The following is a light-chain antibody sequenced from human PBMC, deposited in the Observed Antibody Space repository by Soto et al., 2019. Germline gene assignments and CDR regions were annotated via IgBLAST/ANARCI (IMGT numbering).Light chain of an antibody. V-gene: IGLV2-14*01. CDR1: SSDVGGYNY. J-gene: IGLJ2*01. CDR2: EVS. Sequence: QSALTQPASVSGSPGQSITISCTGTSSDVGGYNYVSWYQQHPGKAPKFLLYEVSNRPSGVSHRFSGSKSGNTASLTISGLQAEDEADYYCQSYDSDFVVFGGGTKLTVL. CDR3: QSYDSDFVV.